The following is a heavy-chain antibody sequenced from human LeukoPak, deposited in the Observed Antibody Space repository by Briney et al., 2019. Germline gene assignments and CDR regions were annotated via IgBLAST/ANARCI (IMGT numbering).Heavy chain of an antibody. V-gene: IGHV3-23*01. CDR3: AKTDRSGYYYAAFDI. J-gene: IGHJ3*02. CDR2: IGDSSGNT. D-gene: IGHD3-22*01. Sequence: GGSLRLSCAASGFTFSSYAMSWVRQAPGKGLEWVSAIGDSSGNTYYADSVRGRFTISRDNSKNTLYLQMNSLRAEDTAVYFCAKTDRSGYYYAAFDIWGQGTMITVSS. CDR1: GFTFSSYA.